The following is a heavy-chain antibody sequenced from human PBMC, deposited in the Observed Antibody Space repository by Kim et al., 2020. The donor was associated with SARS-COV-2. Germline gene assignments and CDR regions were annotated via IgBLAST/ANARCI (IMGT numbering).Heavy chain of an antibody. Sequence: ASVKVSCKASGYTFTGYYMHWVRQAPGQGLEWMGWINPNSGGTNYAQKFQGRVTMTRDTSISTAYMELSRLRSDDTAVYYCARIRRGGVAAAGTGWFDPWGQGTLVTVSS. CDR2: INPNSGGT. V-gene: IGHV1-2*02. D-gene: IGHD6-13*01. CDR3: ARIRRGGVAAAGTGWFDP. CDR1: GYTFTGYY. J-gene: IGHJ5*02.